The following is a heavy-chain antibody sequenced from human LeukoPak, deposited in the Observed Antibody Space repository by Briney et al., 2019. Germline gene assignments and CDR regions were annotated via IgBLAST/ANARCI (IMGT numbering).Heavy chain of an antibody. CDR1: GFTFSSYG. CDR2: ISYDGSNK. V-gene: IGHV3-30*18. J-gene: IGHJ6*03. Sequence: GGSLRLSCAASGFTFSSYGMHWVRQAPGKGLEWVAVISYDGSNKYYADSVKGRFTISRDNSKNTLYLQMNSLRAEDTAVYYCAKEGLESNYYYYYYMDVWGKGTTVTVSS. D-gene: IGHD6-19*01. CDR3: AKEGLESNYYYYYYMDV.